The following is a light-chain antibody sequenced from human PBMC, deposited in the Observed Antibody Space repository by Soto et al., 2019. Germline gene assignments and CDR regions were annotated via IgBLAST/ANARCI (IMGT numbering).Light chain of an antibody. CDR3: QTWGTGIRV. J-gene: IGLJ2*01. Sequence: QLVLTQSPSASASLGASVTLTCTLSSGHRNYAIAWRQQQPEKGPRYLMKVNIDGSHNKGDGIPDRFSGSSSGAERYLTISGLQSEDEADYYCQTWGTGIRVFGGGTQLTVL. CDR2: VNIDGSH. CDR1: SGHRNYA. V-gene: IGLV4-69*01.